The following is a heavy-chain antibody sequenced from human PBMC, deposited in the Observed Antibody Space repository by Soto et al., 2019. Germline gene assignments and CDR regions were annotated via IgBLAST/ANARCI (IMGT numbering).Heavy chain of an antibody. CDR1: GFTFDDYA. Sequence: GGSLRLSCAASGFTFDDYAMHWVRQVPGKGLEWVSGINWNSGSIGYGDSVKGRFAISRDNAKNSLHLQMNSLSAEDTAFYYCVKDESINWYSGHFRHWGQGTLVTVS. D-gene: IGHD6-13*01. CDR2: INWNSGSI. J-gene: IGHJ1*01. CDR3: VKDESINWYSGHFRH. V-gene: IGHV3-9*01.